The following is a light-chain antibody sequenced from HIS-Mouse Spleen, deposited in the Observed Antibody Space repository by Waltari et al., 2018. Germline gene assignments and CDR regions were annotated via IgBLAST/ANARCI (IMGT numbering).Light chain of an antibody. CDR3: QSYDSSNHVV. J-gene: IGLJ2*01. CDR2: EDN. Sequence: NFMLTQPHSVSESPGKTLTISCPRSSGSIASNYVHCYQQRPGSAPTTVIYEDNQRPSGVPDRFSGSIDSSSNSASLTISGLKTEDEADYYCQSYDSSNHVVFGGGTKLTVL. V-gene: IGLV6-57*04. CDR1: SGSIASNY.